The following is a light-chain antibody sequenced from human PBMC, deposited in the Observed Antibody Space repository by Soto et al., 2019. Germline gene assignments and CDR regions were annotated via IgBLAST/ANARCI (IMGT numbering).Light chain of an antibody. CDR2: GAS. CDR1: QSISTN. J-gene: IGKJ4*01. Sequence: EIVLTQSPATLSVSPGERTNLSCRASQSISTNLAWYQQKPGQGPRLLIFGASTRAIGIPARFSGSGSGTDFTLTISSLQSEDFAVYYCQQYNQWLTFGGGTKVDIK. CDR3: QQYNQWLT. V-gene: IGKV3-15*01.